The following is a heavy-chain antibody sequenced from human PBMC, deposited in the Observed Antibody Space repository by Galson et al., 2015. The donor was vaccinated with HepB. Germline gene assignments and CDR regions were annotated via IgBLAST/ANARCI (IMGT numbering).Heavy chain of an antibody. J-gene: IGHJ4*02. D-gene: IGHD5-12*01. CDR2: IKHDGSEE. CDR3: ARESYGYSGYDSPWSPGFFDY. Sequence: SLRLSCAASGFTFSSYGMHWVRQGPGKGLEWVANIKHDGSEEYYVDSVKGRFTIFRDNAKNSLFLQMNSLRDADTAVYYCARESYGYSGYDSPWSPGFFDYWGQGTLVTVSS. V-gene: IGHV3-7*01. CDR1: GFTFSSYG.